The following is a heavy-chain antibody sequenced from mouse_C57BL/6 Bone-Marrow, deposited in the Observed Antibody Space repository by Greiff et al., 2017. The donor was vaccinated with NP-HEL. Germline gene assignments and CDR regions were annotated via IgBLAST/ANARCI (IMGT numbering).Heavy chain of an antibody. D-gene: IGHD2-3*01. V-gene: IGHV1-15*01. CDR2: IDPETGGT. CDR3: TRRWLIDWFAY. Sequence: VQLQQSGAELVRPGASVTLSCKASGYTFTDYEMHWVKQTPVHGLEWIGAIDPETGGTAYNQKFKGKAILTADKSSSTAYMALRSLTSEDSAVYYCTRRWLIDWFAYWGQGTLVTVSA. J-gene: IGHJ3*01. CDR1: GYTFTDYE.